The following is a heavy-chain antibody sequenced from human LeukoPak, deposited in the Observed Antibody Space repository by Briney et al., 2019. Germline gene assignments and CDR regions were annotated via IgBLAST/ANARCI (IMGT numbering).Heavy chain of an antibody. CDR2: INHSGST. J-gene: IGHJ4*02. CDR3: ARLGSAAPYYFDY. D-gene: IGHD2-2*01. CDR1: GGSFSGYY. Sequence: PSETLSLTCAVYGGSFSGYYWSWIRQPPGKGLEWIGEINHSGSTNYNPSLKSRVTISVDTSKNQFSLKLSSVTAADTAVYCCARLGSAAPYYFDYWGQGTLVTVSS. V-gene: IGHV4-34*01.